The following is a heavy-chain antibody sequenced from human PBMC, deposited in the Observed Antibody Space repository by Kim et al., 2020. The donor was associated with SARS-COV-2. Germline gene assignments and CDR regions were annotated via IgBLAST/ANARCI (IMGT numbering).Heavy chain of an antibody. Sequence: GGSLRLSCAASGFTFSSYWMHWVRQAPGKGLVWVSRINSDGITTNYADSVKGRFTISRDNAKNTLYLQMDSLRAEDTAVYYCAREGRLMFLPHYGMDVWGQGTTVTVSS. V-gene: IGHV3-74*01. D-gene: IGHD2-8*01. CDR1: GFTFSSYW. J-gene: IGHJ6*02. CDR2: INSDGITT. CDR3: AREGRLMFLPHYGMDV.